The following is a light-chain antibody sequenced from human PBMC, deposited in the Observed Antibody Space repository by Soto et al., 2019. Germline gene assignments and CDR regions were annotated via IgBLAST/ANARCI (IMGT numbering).Light chain of an antibody. CDR2: KAS. Sequence: DIQMTQSPSILSGSVGDRVTITCRASQTISSWLAWYQQKPGKAPKLLIYKASTLKSGVPSRFSGSGSGTEFTLTISSLQAEDVAVYYCQQYLNILSFGGGTKVDNK. CDR1: QTISSW. CDR3: QQYLNILS. V-gene: IGKV1-5*03. J-gene: IGKJ4*01.